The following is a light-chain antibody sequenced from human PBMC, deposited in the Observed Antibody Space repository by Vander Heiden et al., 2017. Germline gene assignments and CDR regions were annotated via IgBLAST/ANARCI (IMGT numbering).Light chain of an antibody. CDR1: QSITTY. CDR3: QQRYSPGWT. Sequence: IQMTQSPSSLSASVGDRVTITCRSSQSITTYLNWYQQRPGKAPRLLIYAASRLQSAVPSTFSGSRSGAAFTLTIIRLQPADRATYYSQQRYSPGWTFGQGTKV. CDR2: AAS. V-gene: IGKV1-39*01. J-gene: IGKJ1*01.